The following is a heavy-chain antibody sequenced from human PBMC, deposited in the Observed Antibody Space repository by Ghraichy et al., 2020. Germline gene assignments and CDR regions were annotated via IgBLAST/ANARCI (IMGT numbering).Heavy chain of an antibody. CDR1: GFTFSSYA. CDR3: AKDLDPSVVVAATCGY. Sequence: GESLRLSCAASGFTFSSYAMSWVRQAPGKGLEWVSAISGSGGSTYYADSVKGRFTISRDNSKNTLYLQMNSLRAEDTAVYYCAKDLDPSVVVAATCGYWGQGTLVTVSS. CDR2: ISGSGGST. V-gene: IGHV3-23*01. D-gene: IGHD2-15*01. J-gene: IGHJ4*02.